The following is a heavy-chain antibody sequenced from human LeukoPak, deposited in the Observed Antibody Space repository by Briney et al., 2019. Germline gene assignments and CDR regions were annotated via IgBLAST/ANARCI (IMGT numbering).Heavy chain of an antibody. J-gene: IGHJ4*02. V-gene: IGHV4-39*01. D-gene: IGHD5-12*01. CDR3: ARILESGYSGYDWRAYYFDY. CDR2: YSGST. Sequence: YSGSTYYNPSLKSRVTISVDTSKNQFSLKLSSVTAADTAVYYCARILESGYSGYDWRAYYFDYWGQGTLVTVSS.